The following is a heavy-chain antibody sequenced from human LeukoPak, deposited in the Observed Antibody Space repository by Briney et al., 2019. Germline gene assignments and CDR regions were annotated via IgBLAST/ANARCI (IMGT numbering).Heavy chain of an antibody. CDR3: ARAVPNCSGGSCYTSRAFDI. CDR1: GYTFTSYY. CDR2: INPSGGST. Sequence: ASVKVSCKASGYTFTSYYMHWVRQAPGQGLEWMGIINPSGGSTSYAQKFQGRVTMTRDTSTSTVYMELSSLRSEDTAVYYCARAVPNCSGGSCYTSRAFDIWGQGTMVTVSS. J-gene: IGHJ3*02. V-gene: IGHV1-46*01. D-gene: IGHD2-15*01.